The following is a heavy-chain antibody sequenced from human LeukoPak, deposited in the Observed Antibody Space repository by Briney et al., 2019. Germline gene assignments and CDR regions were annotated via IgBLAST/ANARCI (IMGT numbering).Heavy chain of an antibody. CDR2: IYPGDSDT. CDR1: GYSFTSYW. CDR3: ARIPGGCSYGGPPGGMDV. J-gene: IGHJ6*02. D-gene: IGHD5-18*01. Sequence: GESLKISCKGSGYSFTSYWIGWVRQMPGKGLEWMGIIYPGDSDTRYSPSFQGQVTISADKSISTAYLQWSSLKASDTAMYYCARIPGGCSYGGPPGGMDVWGQGTTVTVSS. V-gene: IGHV5-51*01.